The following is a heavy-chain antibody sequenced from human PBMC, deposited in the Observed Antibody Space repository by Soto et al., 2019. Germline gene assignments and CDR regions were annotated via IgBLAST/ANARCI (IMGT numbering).Heavy chain of an antibody. V-gene: IGHV1-2*04. D-gene: IGHD6-13*01. CDR3: ARESYSSSWDYYYGMDV. CDR1: GYTFTGYY. CDR2: INPNSGGT. Sequence: ASVKVSCKASGYTFTGYYMHWVRQAPGQGLEWMGWINPNSGGTNYAQKFQGWVTMTRDTSIGTAYMELSRLRSDDTAVYYCARESYSSSWDYYYGMDVWGQGTTVTVSS. J-gene: IGHJ6*02.